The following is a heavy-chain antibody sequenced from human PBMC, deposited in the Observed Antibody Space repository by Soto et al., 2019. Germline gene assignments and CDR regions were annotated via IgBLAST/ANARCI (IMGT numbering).Heavy chain of an antibody. J-gene: IGHJ4*02. CDR2: IYYSGST. Sequence: PSETLSLTCTVSGGSISSSSYYWGWIRQPPGKGLEWIGSIYYSGSTYYNPSLKSRVTISVGTSKNQFSLKLSSVTAADTAVYYCASPMVRGAIADYFDYWGQGTLVTVSS. CDR1: GGSISSSSYY. D-gene: IGHD3-10*01. V-gene: IGHV4-39*01. CDR3: ASPMVRGAIADYFDY.